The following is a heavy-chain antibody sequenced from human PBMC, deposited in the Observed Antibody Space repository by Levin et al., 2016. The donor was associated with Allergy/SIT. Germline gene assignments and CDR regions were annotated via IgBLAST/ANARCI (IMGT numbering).Heavy chain of an antibody. D-gene: IGHD5-12*01. Sequence: WIRQPPGKGLEWIGYIYYSGSTYYNPSLKSRVTISVDTSKNQFSLKLSSVTAADTAVYYCARGSADSGYEPADYWGQGTLVTVSS. V-gene: IGHV4-31*02. CDR2: IYYSGST. CDR3: ARGSADSGYEPADY. J-gene: IGHJ4*02.